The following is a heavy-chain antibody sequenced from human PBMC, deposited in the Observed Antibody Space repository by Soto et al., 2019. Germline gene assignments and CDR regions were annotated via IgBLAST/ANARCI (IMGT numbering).Heavy chain of an antibody. CDR2: INPNSGGT. CDR3: ARDMGIVGATYYYYGMDV. D-gene: IGHD1-26*01. J-gene: IGHJ6*02. Sequence: ASVKVSCKASGYTFTSYAVHWVRQAPGQGLEWMGWINPNSGGTNYAQKFQGWDTMTRDTSISTAYMELSRLRSDDTAVYYCARDMGIVGATYYYYGMDVWGQGTTVTVSS. CDR1: GYTFTSYA. V-gene: IGHV1-2*04.